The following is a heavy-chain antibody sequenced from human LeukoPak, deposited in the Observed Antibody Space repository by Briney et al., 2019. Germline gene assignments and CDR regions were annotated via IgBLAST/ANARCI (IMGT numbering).Heavy chain of an antibody. D-gene: IGHD1-26*01. CDR1: RFTFSSYA. CDR3: ARGEPEGH. Sequence: GGSLRLSCAASRFTFSSYAMHWVREAPGKGLEWVAVISYDGSNKYDADSVKGRLTISRDKSKNTLYLQMNSLRAEDTAVCYCARGEPEGHWGQGTRVPVSS. J-gene: IGHJ4*02. V-gene: IGHV3-30*04. CDR2: ISYDGSNK.